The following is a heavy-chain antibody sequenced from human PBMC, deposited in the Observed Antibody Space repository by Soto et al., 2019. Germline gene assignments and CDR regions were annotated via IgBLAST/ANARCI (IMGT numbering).Heavy chain of an antibody. D-gene: IGHD2-15*01. V-gene: IGHV3-48*01. Sequence: EVQLVESGGGLVQPGGALRVYCDASGFPFSSYAMDWVRQAPGKGLEWLSYSNGVSSYIFYADSVSGRFTISRDNVKNSLYLRMSSLPAKDTAVYYCVRDGKRAYDFDYWGQGTLVTFSS. J-gene: IGHJ4*02. CDR1: GFPFSSYA. CDR2: SNGVSSYI. CDR3: VRDGKRAYDFDY.